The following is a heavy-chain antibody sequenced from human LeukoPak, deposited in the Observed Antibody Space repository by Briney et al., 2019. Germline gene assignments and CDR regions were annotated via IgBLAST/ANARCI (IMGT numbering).Heavy chain of an antibody. CDR1: GYTFTGYY. V-gene: IGHV1-2*06. CDR3: VPRGDGGFDY. J-gene: IGHJ4*02. D-gene: IGHD3-16*01. Sequence: ASVKVSCKTSGYTFTGYYMHWVRQAPGQGLEWMGRMNPNSGDTNYAQEFQGRVTMTRDTSINTAYMELSSLRSDDTAVFYCVPRGDGGFDYWGQGTLVTVSS. CDR2: MNPNSGDT.